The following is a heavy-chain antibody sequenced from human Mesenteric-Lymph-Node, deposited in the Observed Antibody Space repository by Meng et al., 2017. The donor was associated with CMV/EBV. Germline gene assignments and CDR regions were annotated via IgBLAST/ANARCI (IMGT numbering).Heavy chain of an antibody. J-gene: IGHJ5*02. CDR3: ARGRIRFDP. V-gene: IGHV4-59*01. Sequence: GSLRLSCSVSGGSISTYYWSWIRQSPGKGLEWIGYTYYRGSTTYNPSLKSRFTISVDTSKNQFSLKLSSVTAADTAVYYCARGRIRFDPWGQGTLVTVSS. CDR2: TYYRGST. CDR1: GGSISTYY.